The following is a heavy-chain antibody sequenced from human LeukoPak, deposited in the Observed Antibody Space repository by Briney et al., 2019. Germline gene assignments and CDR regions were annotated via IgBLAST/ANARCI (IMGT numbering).Heavy chain of an antibody. CDR1: GGSISSYY. CDR3: ARDRSTVTPPQPDAFDI. CDR2: IYYSGST. D-gene: IGHD4-17*01. J-gene: IGHJ3*02. V-gene: IGHV4-59*01. Sequence: SETLSLTCTVSGGSISSYYWGWIRRRPGKGLEWVGYIYYSGSTTYNPSLTSGVTRSVDPSKSQFSLKLSSVTAADPAVYYCARDRSTVTPPQPDAFDIWGHGTIVTPSS.